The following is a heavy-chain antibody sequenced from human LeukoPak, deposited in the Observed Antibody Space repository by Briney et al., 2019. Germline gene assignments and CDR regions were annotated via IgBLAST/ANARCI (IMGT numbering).Heavy chain of an antibody. Sequence: GSLRLSCAASGFTFSSYAMHWVRQAPGKGLEWVAVISYDGSNKYYADSVKGRFTISRDNSKNTLYLQMNSLKTEDTAVYYCTAHQESINWGQGTLVTVSS. D-gene: IGHD2-21*01. J-gene: IGHJ4*02. CDR1: GFTFSSYA. CDR2: ISYDGSNK. V-gene: IGHV3-30*04. CDR3: TAHQESIN.